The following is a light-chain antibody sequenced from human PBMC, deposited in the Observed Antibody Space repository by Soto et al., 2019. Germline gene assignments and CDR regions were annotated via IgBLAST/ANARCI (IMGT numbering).Light chain of an antibody. CDR1: QTVSLSY. Sequence: EIVLTQSPGTLSLSPGGRALLXCRPSQTVSLSYLAWYQQKPGQAPRLLIYGASSRATGIPDRFSGGGSGTDFTLTISRLEPEDFAMYYCQQYFTSPLTFGGGTKVDIK. CDR3: QQYFTSPLT. CDR2: GAS. J-gene: IGKJ4*01. V-gene: IGKV3-20*01.